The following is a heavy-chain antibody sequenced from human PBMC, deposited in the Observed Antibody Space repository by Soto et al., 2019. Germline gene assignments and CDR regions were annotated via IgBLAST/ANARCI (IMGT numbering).Heavy chain of an antibody. V-gene: IGHV1-69*05. CDR3: ARDGTAAGPDYDYGMDV. Sequence: QVQLVQSGAEVKKPGSSVKVSCKASGGTFSSYAISWVRQAPGQGLEWMGGIIPIFGTANYAQKFQGRVTITTDESTSTAYMELSSLRYEDTAVYYCARDGTAAGPDYDYGMDVWGQGTTVTVSS. D-gene: IGHD6-13*01. J-gene: IGHJ6*02. CDR2: IIPIFGTA. CDR1: GGTFSSYA.